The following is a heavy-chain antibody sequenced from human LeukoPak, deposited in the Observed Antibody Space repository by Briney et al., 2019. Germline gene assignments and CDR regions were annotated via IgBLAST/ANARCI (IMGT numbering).Heavy chain of an antibody. CDR1: GFTFSSYG. CDR2: ISNSSSYI. V-gene: IGHV3-21*01. J-gene: IGHJ4*02. CDR3: AGGGYGPRLQVFDL. Sequence: GGTLRLSCAASGFTFSSYGMTWVRQAPGKGLEWVSSISNSSSYIYYADSVKGRISISRDNAKNSLYLQMNRLRAEDTAVYYWAGGGYGPRLQVFDLWGQGTGVTVSS. D-gene: IGHD5-12*01.